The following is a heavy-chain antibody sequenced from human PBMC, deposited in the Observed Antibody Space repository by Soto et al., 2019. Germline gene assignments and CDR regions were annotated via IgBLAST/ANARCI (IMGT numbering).Heavy chain of an antibody. J-gene: IGHJ4*02. CDR2: IYYSGST. CDR1: GGSISSGDYY. V-gene: IGHV4-30-4*01. CDR3: ARGGWLQPFDY. Sequence: QVQLQESGPGLVKPSQTLSLTCTVSGGSISSGDYYWSWIRQPPGKGLEWIGYIYYSGSTYYNPSRKRXVTXSXGTSKNQFSLKLSSVTAADTAVYYCARGGWLQPFDYWGQGTLVTVSS. D-gene: IGHD5-12*01.